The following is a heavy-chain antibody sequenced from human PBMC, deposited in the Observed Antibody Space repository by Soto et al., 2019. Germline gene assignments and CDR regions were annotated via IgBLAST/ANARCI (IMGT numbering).Heavy chain of an antibody. V-gene: IGHV4-31*03. CDR3: AIPSSWYDDFDI. Sequence: SETLSLTCTVSGGSISSGGYYWSWIRQHPGKGLEWIGYIYYSGSAYYNPSLKSRVTISVDTSKNQFSLKLSSVTAADTAVYYCAIPSSWYDDFDIWGQGITVT. J-gene: IGHJ3*02. CDR2: IYYSGSA. D-gene: IGHD6-13*01. CDR1: GGSISSGGYY.